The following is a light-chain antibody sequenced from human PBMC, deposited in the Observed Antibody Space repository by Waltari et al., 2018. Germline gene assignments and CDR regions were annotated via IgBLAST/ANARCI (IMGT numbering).Light chain of an antibody. J-gene: IGKJ1*01. V-gene: IGKV4-1*01. CDR1: QSVLNSSNNKNY. CDR2: WAS. CDR3: QQYYSTPWT. Sequence: DIVMTQSPDSLAVSLGERATINCKSSQSVLNSSNNKNYLAWYQQKPGQPPTLLIYWASTRESGVPDRVSGSGSGTDFTLTISSLQAEDVAVYYCQQYYSTPWTFGQGTKVEIK.